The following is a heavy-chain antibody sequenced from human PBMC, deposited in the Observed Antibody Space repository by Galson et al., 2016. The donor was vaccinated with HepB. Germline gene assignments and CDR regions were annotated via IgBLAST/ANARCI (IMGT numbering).Heavy chain of an antibody. CDR3: ARSTHVPAAVLPYYYYGLDV. CDR2: IYTGGTT. J-gene: IGHJ6*02. V-gene: IGHV3-53*01. Sequence: SLRLSCAASGFDVSDNYISWVRQAPGKGLEWVAVIYTGGTTYYADSVKGRFTISRDNSENTVLLQISSLRAEDTAVYYCARSTHVPAAVLPYYYYGLDVWGQGTTVTVSS. D-gene: IGHD2-15*01. CDR1: GFDVSDNY.